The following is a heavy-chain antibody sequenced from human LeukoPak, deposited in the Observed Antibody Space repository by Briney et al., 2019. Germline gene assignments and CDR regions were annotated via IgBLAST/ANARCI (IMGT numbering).Heavy chain of an antibody. V-gene: IGHV1-46*01. Sequence: VASVKVSCKASGYTFTSYYMHWVRQAPGQGLEWMGIINPSGGSTSYAQKFQGGVTMTRDTSTSTVYMELSSLRSEDTAVYYCARVKPNYYDSSAYGTFDIWGQGTMVTVSS. CDR1: GYTFTSYY. J-gene: IGHJ3*02. D-gene: IGHD3-22*01. CDR2: INPSGGST. CDR3: ARVKPNYYDSSAYGTFDI.